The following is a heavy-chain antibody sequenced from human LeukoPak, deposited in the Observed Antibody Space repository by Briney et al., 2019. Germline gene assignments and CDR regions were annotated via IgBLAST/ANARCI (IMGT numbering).Heavy chain of an antibody. V-gene: IGHV3-48*04. CDR3: ARDVVLMVKSTGKTPPPNYYYMDV. J-gene: IGHJ6*03. Sequence: GGSLRLSCAAWGFTLSSYSMKGVRQARGKGGEGGSYISSSSSTIYCADSVKGRFPISRDNPKNSLYLPMNSLRAEDTAVYYCARDVVLMVKSTGKTPPPNYYYMDVWGNGTTVTVSS. D-gene: IGHD2-8*01. CDR1: GFTLSSYS. CDR2: ISSSSSTI.